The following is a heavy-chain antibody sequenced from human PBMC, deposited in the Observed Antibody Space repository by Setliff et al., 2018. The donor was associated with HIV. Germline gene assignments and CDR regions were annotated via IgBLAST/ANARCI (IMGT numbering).Heavy chain of an antibody. CDR1: GGSISSSSYY. J-gene: IGHJ4*02. D-gene: IGHD6-19*01. V-gene: IGHV4-39*01. CDR2: IYYSGST. CDR3: ASQGRSGWLWGGFVS. Sequence: SETLSVTCTVSGGSISSSSYYWGWIRQPPGKGLEWIANIYYSGSTFYNPSLKSRTTISVDTSQNQFSLKLTSVTAADTAVYYCASQGRSGWLWGGFVSWGQGTLVTVSS.